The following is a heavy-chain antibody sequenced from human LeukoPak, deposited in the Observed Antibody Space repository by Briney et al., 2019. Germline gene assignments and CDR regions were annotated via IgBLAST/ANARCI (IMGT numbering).Heavy chain of an antibody. CDR2: ISAYNGNT. CDR1: GYTFTSYG. V-gene: IGHV1-18*01. Sequence: ASVKVSCKASGYTFTSYGISWVRQAPGQGLEWMGWISAYNGNTNYAQKLQGRVTMTTDTSTSTAYMELRSLRSDDTAVYYCARHYCSSTSCYPHIWWFDPWGQGTLVTVSS. CDR3: ARHYCSSTSCYPHIWWFDP. D-gene: IGHD2-2*01. J-gene: IGHJ5*02.